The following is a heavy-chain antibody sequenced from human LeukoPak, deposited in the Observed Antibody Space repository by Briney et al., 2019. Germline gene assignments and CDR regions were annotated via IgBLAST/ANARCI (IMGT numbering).Heavy chain of an antibody. D-gene: IGHD6-13*01. J-gene: IGHJ4*02. CDR1: GYTFTGYY. CDR2: INPNSGST. Sequence: ASVKVSCKASGYTFTGYYMHWVRQAPGQGLEWMGWINPNSGSTNYAQKFQGRVTMTRDTSISTAYMELSRLRSDDTAVYYCARDGGYSSSWSDYWGQGTLVTVSS. CDR3: ARDGGYSSSWSDY. V-gene: IGHV1-2*02.